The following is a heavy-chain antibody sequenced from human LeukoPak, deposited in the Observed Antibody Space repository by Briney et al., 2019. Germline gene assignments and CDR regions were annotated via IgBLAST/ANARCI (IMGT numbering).Heavy chain of an antibody. CDR2: ISAYNGNT. CDR1: GYTFTSYG. CDR3: ARGDKEVDTAMVNFDY. Sequence: ASVKVSCKASGYTFTSYGISWVRQAPGQGLEWMGWISAYNGNTNYAQKLQGRVTMTTDTSTSTAYMELRSLRSDDTAVYYCARGDKEVDTAMVNFDYWGQGTLVTVSS. D-gene: IGHD5-18*01. V-gene: IGHV1-18*01. J-gene: IGHJ4*02.